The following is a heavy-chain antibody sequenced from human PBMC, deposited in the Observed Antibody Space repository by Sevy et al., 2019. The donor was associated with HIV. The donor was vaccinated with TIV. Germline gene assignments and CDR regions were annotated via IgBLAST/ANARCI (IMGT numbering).Heavy chain of an antibody. V-gene: IGHV3-30*03. D-gene: IGHD3-10*01. Sequence: GGSLRLSCAASGFTFSSYGMHWVRQAPGKGLEWVAVISYDGSNKYYADSVKGRFTISRDNSKNTLYRQMNSLRAEDTAVYYCASKPKELFLGAFDIWGQGTMVTVSS. CDR2: ISYDGSNK. J-gene: IGHJ3*02. CDR3: ASKPKELFLGAFDI. CDR1: GFTFSSYG.